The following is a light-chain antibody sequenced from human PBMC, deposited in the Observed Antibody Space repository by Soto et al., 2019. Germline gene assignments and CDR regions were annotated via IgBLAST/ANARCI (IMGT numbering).Light chain of an antibody. V-gene: IGLV2-14*01. CDR3: GSYTDTTYV. CDR1: SSDIGDFYF. J-gene: IGLJ1*01. CDR2: EVS. Sequence: QSALTQPASVSGSPGQSITISCTAASSDIGDFYFVSWYQHHPGKAPQLIIYEVSNRPSGVSHRFSASASDSTASLTISGLQAEDEAEYYCGSYTDTTYVFGTGTKLTVL.